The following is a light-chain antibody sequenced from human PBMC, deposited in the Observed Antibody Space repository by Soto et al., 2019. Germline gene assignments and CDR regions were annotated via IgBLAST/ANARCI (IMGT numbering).Light chain of an antibody. Sequence: QSVLTQPHSASAFLGASVKLTRTLISGHSSYAIAWHQQQPEKGPRYLMKLNSDGSHNQGDVIPERISGSSSGAERDRPISRRQSADEADYYFQTWGTVFLVFGGATELTFL. CDR3: QTWGTVFLV. CDR1: SGHSSYA. V-gene: IGLV4-69*01. CDR2: LNSDGSH. J-gene: IGLJ3*02.